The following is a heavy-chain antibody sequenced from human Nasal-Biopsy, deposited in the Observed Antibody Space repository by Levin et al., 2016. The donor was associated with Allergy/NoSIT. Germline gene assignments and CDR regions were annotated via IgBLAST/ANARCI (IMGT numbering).Heavy chain of an antibody. CDR1: GFNFNNYA. Sequence: GGSLRLSCATSGFNFNNYAMTWVRQPPGKGLEWVSSISGTGDNTYCADSVKGRFTISRDNSKNTLYLQMTSLRAEDTAVYYCAKDRSASTSCLNYWGQGTLVTVSS. V-gene: IGHV3-23*01. CDR2: ISGTGDNT. J-gene: IGHJ4*02. D-gene: IGHD2-2*01. CDR3: AKDRSASTSCLNY.